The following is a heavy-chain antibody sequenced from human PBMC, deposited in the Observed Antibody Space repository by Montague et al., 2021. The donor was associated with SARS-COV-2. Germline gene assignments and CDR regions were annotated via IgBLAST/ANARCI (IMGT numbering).Heavy chain of an antibody. CDR3: VRDQGSGWEFDL. CDR1: GFSFSSHE. V-gene: IGHV3-48*03. Sequence: SLTLSCAASGFSFSSHEMNLFRQAPGKGLEWISYISSRGSAIYYPDSVKGRFTISRDNAANALYLQMNSLRVDDTAIYYCVRDQGSGWEFDLWGQGTLVTVSS. D-gene: IGHD6-19*01. CDR2: ISSRGSAI. J-gene: IGHJ4*02.